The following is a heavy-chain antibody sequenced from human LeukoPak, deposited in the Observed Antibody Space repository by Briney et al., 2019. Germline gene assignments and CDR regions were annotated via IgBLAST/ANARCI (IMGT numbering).Heavy chain of an antibody. D-gene: IGHD3-22*01. CDR3: ARGGSGYYRGYYYGMDV. V-gene: IGHV3-48*01. CDR1: GFTFSSYS. Sequence: AGGSLRLSCAASGFTFSSYSMNWVRQAPRKGLEWVSYISSSSSTIYYADSVKGRFTISRDNAKNSLYLQMNSLRGEDTAVYYCARGGSGYYRGYYYGMDVWGQGTTVTVSS. J-gene: IGHJ6*02. CDR2: ISSSSSTI.